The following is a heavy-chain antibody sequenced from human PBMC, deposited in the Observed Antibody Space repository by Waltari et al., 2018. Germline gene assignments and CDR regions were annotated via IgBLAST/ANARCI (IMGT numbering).Heavy chain of an antibody. CDR2: IYSNGST. CDR1: GCLVRYNY. J-gene: IGHJ4*02. D-gene: IGHD1-26*01. V-gene: IGHV3-53*02. CDR3: ARMGRESYYYFDY. Sequence: EVQVVEIGRDFIQTCGSLRLSCAVSGCLVRYNYMNWVRQSPGKGLEWVSTIYSNGSTYYADSVKGRFTISTDAAKNTLDLQMNSLRDEDTAIYYCARMGRESYYYFDYWGQGTLVTVST.